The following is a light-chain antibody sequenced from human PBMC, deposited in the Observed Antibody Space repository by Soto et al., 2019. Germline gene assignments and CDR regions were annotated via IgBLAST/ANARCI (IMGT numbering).Light chain of an antibody. V-gene: IGKV2-28*01. CDR2: LGS. CDR3: MQALR. CDR1: QSLLHSNGYNY. J-gene: IGKJ3*01. Sequence: DIVMTQSPLSLPVTPGEPASISCRSSQSLLHSNGYNYLDWYLQKPGQSPQLLIYLGSNRASGVPDRFSGSGSGTDFTLKISRVEAEDVEVYYCMQALRVGPGTKVDIK.